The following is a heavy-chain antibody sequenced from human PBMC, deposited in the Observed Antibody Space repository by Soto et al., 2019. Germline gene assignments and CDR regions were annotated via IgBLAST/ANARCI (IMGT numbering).Heavy chain of an antibody. J-gene: IGHJ4*02. D-gene: IGHD2-2*01. V-gene: IGHV4-4*07. CDR3: ARACSSNSCYDVFDY. CDR1: GGSISSYY. CDR2: IYTSGST. Sequence: SETLSLTCTVSGGSISSYYWSWIRQPAGKGLEWIGRIYTSGSTNYNPSLKSRVTMSVDTSKNQFSLKLSSVTAADTAVYYCARACSSNSCYDVFDYWGQGTLVTVSS.